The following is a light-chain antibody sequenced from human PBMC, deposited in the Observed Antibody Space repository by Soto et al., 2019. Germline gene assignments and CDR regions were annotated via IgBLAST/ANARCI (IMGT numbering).Light chain of an antibody. CDR2: LNRDGSH. V-gene: IGLV4-69*01. Sequence: QSVLTQAPSASASLGASVKLTCTLSSGHSNYAIAWHQQQPEKGPRSVIKLNRDGSHSKGDGIPNRFSGSSSGAERYLTISSLQSDDEADYYCQIWGTGIVIFGGGTKLTVL. J-gene: IGLJ2*01. CDR1: SGHSNYA. CDR3: QIWGTGIVI.